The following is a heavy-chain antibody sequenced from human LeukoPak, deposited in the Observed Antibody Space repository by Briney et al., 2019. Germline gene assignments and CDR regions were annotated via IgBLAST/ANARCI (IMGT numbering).Heavy chain of an antibody. J-gene: IGHJ4*02. D-gene: IGHD4-17*01. CDR1: GFTFSGCG. CDR3: AKDAPSEVTTSLYYFDY. CDR2: IWYDGSNK. V-gene: IGHV3-30*02. Sequence: GGSLRLSCAASGFTFSGCGMHWVRQAPGKGLEWVAFIWYDGSNKYYADSVKGRFTISRDNSKNTLYLQMNSLRAEDTAVYYCAKDAPSEVTTSLYYFDYWGQGTLVTVSS.